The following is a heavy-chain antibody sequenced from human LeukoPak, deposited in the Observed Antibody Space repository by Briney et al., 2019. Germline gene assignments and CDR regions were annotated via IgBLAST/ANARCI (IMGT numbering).Heavy chain of an antibody. Sequence: SQTLSLTCTVPGGSISSGSYYWSWIRQPAGKGLEWIGRIYTSGSTNYNPSLKSRVTISVDTSKNQFSLKLSSVTAADTAVYYCARDTYYDFWSGFALWGQGTLVTVSS. J-gene: IGHJ4*02. CDR1: GGSISSGSYY. CDR3: ARDTYYDFWSGFAL. D-gene: IGHD3-3*01. V-gene: IGHV4-61*02. CDR2: IYTSGST.